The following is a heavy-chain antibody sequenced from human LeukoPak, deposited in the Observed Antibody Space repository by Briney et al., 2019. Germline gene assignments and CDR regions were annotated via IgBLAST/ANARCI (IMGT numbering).Heavy chain of an antibody. V-gene: IGHV3-7*01. J-gene: IGHJ6*02. D-gene: IGHD3-3*01. CDR3: ARESSTIFGVVIIRAGCGMDV. CDR2: IKQDGSEK. Sequence: PGGSLRLSCAASGFTFSSYWMSWVRQAPGKGLEWVANIKQDGSEKYYVDSVKGRFTISRDNAKTSMYMQMNSLRAEDTDVYYCARESSTIFGVVIIRAGCGMDVWGQGTTVTVSS. CDR1: GFTFSSYW.